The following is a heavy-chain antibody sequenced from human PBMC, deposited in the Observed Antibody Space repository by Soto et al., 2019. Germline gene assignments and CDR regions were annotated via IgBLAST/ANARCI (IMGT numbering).Heavy chain of an antibody. Sequence: EVQLVESGGGLVRPGGSLRLSCAASGFTFSYYWMHWVRQAPGKGLVWVSRIHSDGSSTTYADFVKGRFIISRDNARNTVALQMHSVRVEDTAVYYCARGDRGAFDLWGQWTVVTVCS. J-gene: IGHJ3*01. V-gene: IGHV3-74*01. D-gene: IGHD1-26*01. CDR1: GFTFSYYW. CDR3: ARGDRGAFDL. CDR2: IHSDGSST.